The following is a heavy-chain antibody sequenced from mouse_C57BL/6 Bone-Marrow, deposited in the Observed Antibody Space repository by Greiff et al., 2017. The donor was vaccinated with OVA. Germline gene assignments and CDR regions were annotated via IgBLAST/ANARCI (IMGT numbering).Heavy chain of an antibody. CDR3: ARSKGHDYDEGAFAY. V-gene: IGHV1-53*01. J-gene: IGHJ3*01. Sequence: QVQLQQPGTELVKPGASVKLSCKASGYTFTSYWMHWVKQRPGQGLEWIGNINPSNGGTNYNEKFKSKATLTVDKSASTAYMPLSSLTSEDSAVYDGARSKGHDYDEGAFAYWGQGTLVTVSA. D-gene: IGHD2-4*01. CDR2: INPSNGGT. CDR1: GYTFTSYW.